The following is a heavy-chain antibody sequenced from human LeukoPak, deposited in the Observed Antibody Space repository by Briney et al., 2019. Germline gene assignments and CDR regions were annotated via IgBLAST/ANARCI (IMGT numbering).Heavy chain of an antibody. Sequence: GGSLRLSCAASGFTFSSYWMSWVRQAPGKGLEWVANIKQDGSETYYVDSVRSRFTISRDNAKNSLYLQMNSLRAEDTAVYYCARSPRYCSGGSCYSIYFQHWGQGTLVTVSS. CDR2: IKQDGSET. D-gene: IGHD2-15*01. V-gene: IGHV3-7*01. CDR3: ARSPRYCSGGSCYSIYFQH. J-gene: IGHJ1*01. CDR1: GFTFSSYW.